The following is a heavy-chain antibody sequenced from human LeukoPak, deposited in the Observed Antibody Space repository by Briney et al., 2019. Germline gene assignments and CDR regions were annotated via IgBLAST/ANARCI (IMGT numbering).Heavy chain of an antibody. V-gene: IGHV3-48*01. D-gene: IGHD6-13*01. CDR1: GFTFSSYS. CDR2: ISSSSSTI. CDR3: ARGQQLDRYYYYYYMDV. J-gene: IGHJ6*03. Sequence: GGSLRLSCAASGFTFSSYSMNWVRQAPGKGLEWVSYISSSSSTIYYADSVKGRFTISRDNAKNSLYLQMNSLRAEDTAVYYCARGQQLDRYYYYYYMDVWGKGTTVTVSS.